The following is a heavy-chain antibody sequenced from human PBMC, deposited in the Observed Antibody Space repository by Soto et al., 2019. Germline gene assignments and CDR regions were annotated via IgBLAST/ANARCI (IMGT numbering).Heavy chain of an antibody. Sequence: SETLSLTCTVSGGSISSGDYYWSWIRQPPGKGLEWIGYIYYSGSTYYNPSLKSRVTISVDTSKNQFSLKLSSVTAADTAVYYCAKGGYSRLSDAFDISGQGTMVTVSS. D-gene: IGHD6-13*01. CDR1: GGSISSGDYY. J-gene: IGHJ3*02. CDR3: AKGGYSRLSDAFDI. CDR2: IYYSGST. V-gene: IGHV4-30-4*01.